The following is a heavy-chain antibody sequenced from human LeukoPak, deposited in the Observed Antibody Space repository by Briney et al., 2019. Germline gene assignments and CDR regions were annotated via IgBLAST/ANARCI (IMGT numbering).Heavy chain of an antibody. D-gene: IGHD3-22*01. Sequence: GGALRLSCAASGFTFSSYVMHWVGQAPGKGRAGVAVISLDESNKYYPDSVQGRCTISRDNAKNTLYLQMNSRSAEGPAVYYFWGDTTPTASGYPQVAFVIWGHGTMVTVSS. CDR3: WGDTTPTASGYPQVAFVI. V-gene: IGHV3-30-3*01. CDR2: ISLDESNK. CDR1: GFTFSSYV. J-gene: IGHJ3*02.